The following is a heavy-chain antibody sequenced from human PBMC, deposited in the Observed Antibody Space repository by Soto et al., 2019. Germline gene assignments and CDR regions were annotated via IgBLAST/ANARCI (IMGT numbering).Heavy chain of an antibody. CDR2: IYSGGST. CDR1: GFTVSSNY. V-gene: IGHV3-53*01. J-gene: IGHJ6*02. D-gene: IGHD6-13*01. Sequence: EVQLVESGGGLIQPGGSLRLSCAASGFTVSSNYMSWVRQAPGKGLEWVSVIYSGGSTYYADSVKGRFTISRDNSKNTLYLQMNSLRAEDTAVYYCARSRGRIARRYYYYGMDVWGQGTTVTVSS. CDR3: ARSRGRIARRYYYYGMDV.